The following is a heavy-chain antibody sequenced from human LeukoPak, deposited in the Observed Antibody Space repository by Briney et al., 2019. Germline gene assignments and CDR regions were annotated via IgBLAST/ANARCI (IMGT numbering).Heavy chain of an antibody. V-gene: IGHV4-34*01. J-gene: IGHJ4*02. CDR2: INHSGST. Sequence: SETLSLNCAVYGGSFRGYYWSWIRRPPGKGLEWIGEINHSGSTNYNPSLKSRVTISVDTSKNQFSLKLSSVTAADTAVYYCARQPYMLGAYYFDYWGQGTLVTVSS. D-gene: IGHD1-26*01. CDR3: ARQPYMLGAYYFDY. CDR1: GGSFRGYY.